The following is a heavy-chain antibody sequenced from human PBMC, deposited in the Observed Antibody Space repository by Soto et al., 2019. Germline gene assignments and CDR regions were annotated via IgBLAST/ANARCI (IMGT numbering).Heavy chain of an antibody. J-gene: IGHJ4*02. V-gene: IGHV3-30*03. CDR2: ISYDGSNK. CDR3: VRDTSDILGFDY. Sequence: QVYLVESGGGVVQPGRSLRLSCAASGFTFNNYNMHWVRQAPGKGLEWVARISYDGSNKNYPDSVKGRFIISRDNSENTLYLQMNSLRLEDTAVYYCVRDTSDILGFDYWGQGSLVTVSS. CDR1: GFTFNNYN. D-gene: IGHD3-9*01.